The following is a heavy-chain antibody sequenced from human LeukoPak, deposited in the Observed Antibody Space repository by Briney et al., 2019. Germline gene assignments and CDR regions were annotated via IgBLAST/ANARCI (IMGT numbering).Heavy chain of an antibody. J-gene: IGHJ4*02. V-gene: IGHV1-46*01. D-gene: IGHD3-22*01. CDR1: GYTFTSYY. Sequence: ASVKVSCKASGYTFTSYYMHWVRQAPGQGLEWMGIINPSGGSTSYAQKFQGRVTMTRDMSTSTVYMELSSLRSEDTAVYYCARTPAYYDSSGPFDYWGQGTLVTVSS. CDR2: INPSGGST. CDR3: ARTPAYYDSSGPFDY.